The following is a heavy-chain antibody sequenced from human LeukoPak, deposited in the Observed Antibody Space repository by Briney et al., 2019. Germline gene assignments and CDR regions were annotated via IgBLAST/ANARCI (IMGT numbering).Heavy chain of an antibody. V-gene: IGHV3-48*01. J-gene: IGHJ4*02. Sequence: GGSLRLSCAASGFTFSSYSMNWVRQAPGKGLEWVSYISSSSSTIYYADSVKGRFTISRDNSKNTLYLQMNSLRAEDTAVYYCARDGCSSTSCYNLQYYFDYWGQGTLVTVSS. D-gene: IGHD2-2*02. CDR2: ISSSSSTI. CDR1: GFTFSSYS. CDR3: ARDGCSSTSCYNLQYYFDY.